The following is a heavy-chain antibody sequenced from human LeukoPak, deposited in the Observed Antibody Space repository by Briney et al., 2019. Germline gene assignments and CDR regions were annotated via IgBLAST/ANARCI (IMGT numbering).Heavy chain of an antibody. Sequence: SETLSVICTVSGGSISSYYWSWIRQPPGKGLEWIGYIYYSGSTNYNPSLKSRVTISADTSKNQFSLKLSSVTAADTAVYYCARDGRISPYSGMDVWGQGTTVTVSS. CDR2: IYYSGST. CDR1: GGSISSYY. V-gene: IGHV4-59*12. D-gene: IGHD1-26*01. J-gene: IGHJ6*02. CDR3: ARDGRISPYSGMDV.